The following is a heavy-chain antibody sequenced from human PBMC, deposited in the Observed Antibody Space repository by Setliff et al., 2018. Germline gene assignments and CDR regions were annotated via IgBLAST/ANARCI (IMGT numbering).Heavy chain of an antibody. V-gene: IGHV4-34*01. CDR1: GGSFSGYY. CDR3: ARGYCSSPSCFFAGWFDP. Sequence: SETLSLTCAVYGGSFSGYYWSWIRQPPGKGLEWIGEINHTGSTNYSPSLKSRVTISVDTSKNQSSLKLTSVTAADTAVYYCARGYCSSPSCFFAGWFDPWGQGTLVTVSS. CDR2: INHTGST. J-gene: IGHJ5*02. D-gene: IGHD2-2*01.